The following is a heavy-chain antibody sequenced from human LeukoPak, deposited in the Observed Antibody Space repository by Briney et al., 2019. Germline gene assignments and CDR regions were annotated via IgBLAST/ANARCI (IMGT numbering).Heavy chain of an antibody. J-gene: IGHJ4*02. CDR3: AKSHWFGEDGNDY. D-gene: IGHD3-10*01. CDR1: GFTFGSYA. CDR2: ISGSGGST. V-gene: IGHV3-23*01. Sequence: GGSLRLSCAASGFTFGSYAVSWVRQAPGKGLEWVSAISGSGGSTYYADSVKGRFTISRDNSKNTLYLQMNSLRAEDTAVYYCAKSHWFGEDGNDYWGQGTLVTVSS.